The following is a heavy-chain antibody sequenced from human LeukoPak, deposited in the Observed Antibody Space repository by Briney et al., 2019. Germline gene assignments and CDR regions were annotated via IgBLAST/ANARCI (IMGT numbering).Heavy chain of an antibody. CDR3: ARNDYSNYDPPYYYYYYMDV. D-gene: IGHD4-11*01. J-gene: IGHJ6*03. Sequence: GGSLRLSCAASGFTFSSYWMSWVRQAPGKGLEWVANIKQDGSEKYYVDSVKGRYTIPRDNAKNSLYLQMNSLRAEDTAVYYCARNDYSNYDPPYYYYYYMDVWGKGTTGTVSS. CDR2: IKQDGSEK. V-gene: IGHV3-7*01. CDR1: GFTFSSYW.